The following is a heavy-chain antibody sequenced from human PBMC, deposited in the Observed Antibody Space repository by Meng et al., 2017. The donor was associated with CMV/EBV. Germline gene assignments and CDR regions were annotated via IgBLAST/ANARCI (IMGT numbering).Heavy chain of an antibody. J-gene: IGHJ4*02. V-gene: IGHV3-23*01. Sequence: GESLKISCAASGFTFDDYGMSWVRQAPGKGLEWVSAISGSGGSTYYADSVKGRFTISRDNSKNTLYLQMNSLRAEDTAVYYCAKDAHMVVVPAALYYWGQGTLVTVSS. CDR1: GFTFDDYG. CDR3: AKDAHMVVVPAALYY. D-gene: IGHD2-2*01. CDR2: ISGSGGST.